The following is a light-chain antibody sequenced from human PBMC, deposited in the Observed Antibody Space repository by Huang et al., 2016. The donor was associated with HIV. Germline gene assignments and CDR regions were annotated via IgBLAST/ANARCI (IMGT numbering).Light chain of an antibody. CDR2: AAS. V-gene: IGKV3-15*01. J-gene: IGKJ1*01. CDR1: RSITRN. CDR3: QQYNNWPPWT. Sequence: EIVMTQSPATLSVSPGERATLSCRASRSITRNLAWYQQKPGQAPRLLIYAASTRATGSPARFSGSGSGTEFTLSISSLQSEDFAVYYCQQYNNWPPWTFGQGTKVEIK.